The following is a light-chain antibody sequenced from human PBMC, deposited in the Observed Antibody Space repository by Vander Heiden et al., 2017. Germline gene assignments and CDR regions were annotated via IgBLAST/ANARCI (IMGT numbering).Light chain of an antibody. Sequence: NFMLTQPHSVSESPGKTVTISCTRSSGSIASNSVQWYQQRPGRSPTTVIYADNQRPSGVPDRFSASIDTSSNSASLTISGLKTEDEADYCCLSYDSSNHWVFGGGTELTVL. CDR2: ADN. J-gene: IGLJ3*02. V-gene: IGLV6-57*01. CDR3: LSYDSSNHWV. CDR1: SGSIASNS.